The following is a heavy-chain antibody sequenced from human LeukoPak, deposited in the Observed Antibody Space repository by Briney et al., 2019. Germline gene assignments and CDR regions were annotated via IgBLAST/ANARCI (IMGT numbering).Heavy chain of an antibody. D-gene: IGHD7-27*01. J-gene: IGHJ4*02. Sequence: PGGSLRLSCAASGFTFSSYEMNWVRQAPGKGLEWVAVISYDGSNKYYADSVKGRFTISRDNSKNTLYLQMNSLRAEDTAVYYCAKIQNWGDFDYWGQGTLVTVSS. CDR1: GFTFSSYE. V-gene: IGHV3-30*18. CDR2: ISYDGSNK. CDR3: AKIQNWGDFDY.